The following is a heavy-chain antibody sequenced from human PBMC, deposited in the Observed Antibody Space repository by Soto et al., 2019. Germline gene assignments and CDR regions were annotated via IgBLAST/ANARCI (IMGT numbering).Heavy chain of an antibody. V-gene: IGHV3-23*01. Sequence: GGSLRLSCAASGFTFSSYAMSWVRQAPGKGLEWVSAISGSGGSTYYADSVKGRFTISRDNSKNTLYLQMNSLRAEDTAVYYCAKGLYYDFWSGYYYFDYWGQGTLVTVSS. CDR3: AKGLYYDFWSGYYYFDY. J-gene: IGHJ4*02. D-gene: IGHD3-3*01. CDR2: ISGSGGST. CDR1: GFTFSSYA.